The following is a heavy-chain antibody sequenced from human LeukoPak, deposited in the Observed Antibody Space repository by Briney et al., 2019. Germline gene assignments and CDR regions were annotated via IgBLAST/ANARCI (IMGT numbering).Heavy chain of an antibody. CDR2: IKQDGSEK. Sequence: GGSLRLSCAASGFTFSSYWMSWVRQAPGKGLEWVANIKQDGSEKYYVDSVKGRFTISRDNAKNSLYLQMNSLRAEDTAVYYYARVAYQLLPWFDPWGQGTLVTVSS. CDR3: ARVAYQLLPWFDP. J-gene: IGHJ5*02. D-gene: IGHD2-2*01. CDR1: GFTFSSYW. V-gene: IGHV3-7*01.